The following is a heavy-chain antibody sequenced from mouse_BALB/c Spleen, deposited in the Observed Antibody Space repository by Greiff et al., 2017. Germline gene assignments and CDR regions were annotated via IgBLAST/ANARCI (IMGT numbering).Heavy chain of an antibody. J-gene: IGHJ4*01. CDR3: AKLYDGYRYAMDY. V-gene: IGHV2-6-7*01. Sequence: VHLVESGPGLVAPSQSLSITCTVSGFSLTGYGVNWVRQPPGKGLEWLGMIWGDGSTDYNSALKSRLSISKDNSKSQVFLKMNSLQTDDTARYYCAKLYDGYRYAMDYWGQGTSVTVSS. D-gene: IGHD2-3*01. CDR1: GFSLTGYG. CDR2: IWGDGST.